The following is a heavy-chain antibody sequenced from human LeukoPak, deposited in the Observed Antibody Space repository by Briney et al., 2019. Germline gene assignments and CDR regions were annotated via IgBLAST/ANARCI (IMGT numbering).Heavy chain of an antibody. J-gene: IGHJ4*02. Sequence: GGSLRLSCATSGFTFSDYYMSWLRQAPGKGLEWVSYISVSGKIFSYADSVRGRFTISRDNAKNLLYLQMSNLGAEDTAVYYCAKENIVTGYFDSWGQGTLVTVSS. CDR1: GFTFSDYY. V-gene: IGHV3-11*04. CDR2: ISVSGKIF. D-gene: IGHD3-9*01. CDR3: AKENIVTGYFDS.